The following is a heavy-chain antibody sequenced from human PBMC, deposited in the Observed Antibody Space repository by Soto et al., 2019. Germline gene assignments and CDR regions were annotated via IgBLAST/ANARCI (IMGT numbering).Heavy chain of an antibody. J-gene: IGHJ6*02. V-gene: IGHV4-59*01. CDR1: GDSISNYY. CDR2: IYYTGST. CDR3: AKGGGYCGVDCYPLDV. Sequence: SETLSLTCTVSGDSISNYYWSWIRQPPGKGLEWIGYIYYTGSTNYNPSLKSRVTMLVDTSKNKFSLKLRSVTTADTAVYYCAKGGGYCGVDCYPLDVWGQGTTVTVSS. D-gene: IGHD2-21*02.